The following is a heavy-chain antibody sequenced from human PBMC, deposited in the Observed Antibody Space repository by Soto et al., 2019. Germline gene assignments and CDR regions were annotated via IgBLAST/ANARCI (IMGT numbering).Heavy chain of an antibody. CDR3: ARSRGYSYGRLFDY. D-gene: IGHD5-18*01. CDR1: GYTFTGYY. CDR2: INPNSGGT. J-gene: IGHJ4*02. Sequence: ASVKVSCKESGYTFTGYYMHRVRQAPGQGLEWMGWINPNSGGTNYAQKFQGRVTMTRDTSISTAYMELSRLRSDDTAVYYCARSRGYSYGRLFDYWGQGTLVTVSS. V-gene: IGHV1-2*02.